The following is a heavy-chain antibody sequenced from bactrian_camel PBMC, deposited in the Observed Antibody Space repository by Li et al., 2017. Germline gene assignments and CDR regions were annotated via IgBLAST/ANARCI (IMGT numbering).Heavy chain of an antibody. D-gene: IGHD3*01. CDR1: GYTASAYC. CDR2: IGTGGVSR. Sequence: HVQLVESGGGSVQPGGSLRLSCEAPGYTASAYCLAWFRQRLGQAREGVAGIGTGGVSRVADSVKGRFTISRDAAKTTLYLQMNDLKFEDTAMYYCATGVYCAHELSPDEYDVWGPGTQVTVS. J-gene: IGHJ4*01. CDR3: ATGVYCAHELSPDEYDV. V-gene: IGHV3S1*01.